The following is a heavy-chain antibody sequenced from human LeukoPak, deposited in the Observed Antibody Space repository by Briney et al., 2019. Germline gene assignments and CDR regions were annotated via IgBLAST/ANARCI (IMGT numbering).Heavy chain of an antibody. Sequence: ASVTVSCKASGYTFTGYYMHWVRQAPGQGLEWMGWINPNSGGTNYAQKFQGRVTMTRDTSISTAYMELSRLRSDDTAVYYCARGAYGSGSYRYYYYGMDVWGQGTTVTVSS. CDR3: ARGAYGSGSYRYYYYGMDV. J-gene: IGHJ6*02. V-gene: IGHV1-2*02. CDR2: INPNSGGT. CDR1: GYTFTGYY. D-gene: IGHD3-10*01.